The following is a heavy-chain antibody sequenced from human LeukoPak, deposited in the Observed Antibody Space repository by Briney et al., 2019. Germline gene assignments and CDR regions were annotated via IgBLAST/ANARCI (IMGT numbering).Heavy chain of an antibody. D-gene: IGHD1-1*01. CDR2: VTNSGGST. Sequence: GGSLRLSCAASGFIFSIYAMSWVRQAPGKGLEWVSSVTNSGGSTYYADSVKGRFAISRDNSKNTLYLQINTLRADDTAVYYCVQETGHNWGYLDYWGQGTLVTVSS. V-gene: IGHV3-23*01. CDR3: VQETGHNWGYLDY. J-gene: IGHJ4*02. CDR1: GFIFSIYA.